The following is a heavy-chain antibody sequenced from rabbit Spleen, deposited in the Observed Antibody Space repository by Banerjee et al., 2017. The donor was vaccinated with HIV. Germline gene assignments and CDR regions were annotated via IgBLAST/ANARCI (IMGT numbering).Heavy chain of an antibody. CDR3: VRGASSSGYYNL. CDR2: IAGSSSGFT. J-gene: IGHJ4*01. Sequence: QEQLEESGGGLVKPEGSLTLTCKASGVSLNDKDVMCWVRQAPGKGLEWIACIAGSSSGFTYSATWAKGRFTCSKTSSTTVTLQMTSLTVADTATYFCVRGASSSGYYNLWGPGTLVTVS. CDR1: GVSLNDKDV. V-gene: IGHV1S45*01. D-gene: IGHD1-1*01.